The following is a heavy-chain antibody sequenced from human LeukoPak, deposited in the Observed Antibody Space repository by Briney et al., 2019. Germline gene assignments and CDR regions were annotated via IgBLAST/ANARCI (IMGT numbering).Heavy chain of an antibody. CDR1: EGTFSSYA. D-gene: IGHD5-12*01. CDR3: ARDSYDQVATITWGWYFDY. J-gene: IGHJ4*02. Sequence: ASVKVSCKASEGTFSSYAISWVRQAPGQGLEWMGGIIPIFGTANYAQKFQGRVTITADESTSTAYMELSSLRSEDTAVYYCARDSYDQVATITWGWYFDYWGQGTLVTVSS. CDR2: IIPIFGTA. V-gene: IGHV1-69*01.